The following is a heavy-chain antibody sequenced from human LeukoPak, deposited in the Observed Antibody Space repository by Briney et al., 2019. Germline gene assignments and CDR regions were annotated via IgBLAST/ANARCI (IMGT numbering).Heavy chain of an antibody. J-gene: IGHJ1*01. CDR3: AREGGTGTTLSSEYFQH. D-gene: IGHD1-7*01. Sequence: SETLSLTCDVYGGSLSGCYWSWICQPPGKGLEWIGEINHSGSTNYNPSLKSRVTISVDTSKNQFSLKLSSVTAADTAVYYCAREGGTGTTLSSEYFQHWGQGTLVTVSS. CDR1: GGSLSGCY. CDR2: INHSGST. V-gene: IGHV4-34*01.